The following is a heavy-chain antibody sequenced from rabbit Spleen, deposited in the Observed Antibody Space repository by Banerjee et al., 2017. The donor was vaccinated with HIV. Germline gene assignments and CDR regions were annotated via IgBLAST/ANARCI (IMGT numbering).Heavy chain of an antibody. Sequence: QLEESGGGLVQPGGSLKLSCKASGFDFSSYYMSWVRQAPGKGLEWIGYIDPVFGSAYSACWKNGRLPSPRENPHCTVSPQPTSPAAANLAPVFRARGGGFWGPGTRFTVS. CDR2: IDPVFGSA. V-gene: IGHV1S7*01. CDR1: GFDFSSYY. CDR3: ARGGGF. J-gene: IGHJ4*01.